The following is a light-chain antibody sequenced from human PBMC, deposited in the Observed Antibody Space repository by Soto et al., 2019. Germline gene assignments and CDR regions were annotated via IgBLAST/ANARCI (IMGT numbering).Light chain of an antibody. Sequence: QSALTQPASVSGSPGPSITISCTGTSSDVGGYNYVSWYQQHAGEVPKLIIFEVSNRPSGVSNRFSGSKSANTASLTISGLQAEDEADYYCSSYTSINTLVVFGTGTKVTVL. CDR3: SSYTSINTLVV. CDR2: EVS. V-gene: IGLV2-14*01. J-gene: IGLJ1*01. CDR1: SSDVGGYNY.